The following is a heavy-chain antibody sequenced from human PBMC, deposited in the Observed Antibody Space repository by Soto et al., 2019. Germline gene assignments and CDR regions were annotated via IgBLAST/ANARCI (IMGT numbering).Heavy chain of an antibody. V-gene: IGHV4-39*01. J-gene: IGHJ4*01. Sequence: SESLSLTCTVSGVSIGSSSYDWGWLRETPGKGREWIGTIDVGGETYYNPCLESRLTMSVDRSKNQFALNLTAVTDQDPAVYYCARHGSYWGPGPMGT. CDR3: ARHGSY. CDR1: GVSIGSSSYD. CDR2: IDVGGET.